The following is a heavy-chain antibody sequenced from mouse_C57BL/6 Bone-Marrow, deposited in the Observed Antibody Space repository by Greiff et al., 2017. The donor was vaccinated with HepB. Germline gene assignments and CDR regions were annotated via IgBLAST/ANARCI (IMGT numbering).Heavy chain of an antibody. CDR2: IYPRSGNT. CDR3: AYYYGSH. J-gene: IGHJ2*01. CDR1: GYTFTSYG. D-gene: IGHD1-1*01. V-gene: IGHV1-81*01. Sequence: VKLVESGAELARPGASVKLSCKASGYTFTSYGISWVKQRTGQGLEWIGEIYPRSGNTYYNEKFKGKATLTADKSSSTAYMELRSLTSEDSAVYFCAYYYGSHWGQGTTLTVSS.